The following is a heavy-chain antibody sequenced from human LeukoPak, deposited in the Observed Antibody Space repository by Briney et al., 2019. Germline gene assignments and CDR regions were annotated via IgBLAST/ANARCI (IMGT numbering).Heavy chain of an antibody. Sequence: PGGSLTLSCAASGFTFSSYAMHWVRQAPGKGLEWVAVISYDGSNKYYADSVKGRFTIFRDNSKNTLYLQMNSLRAEDTAVYCCARDYKAAYSSSWYDSLDYWGQGTLVTVSS. D-gene: IGHD6-13*01. CDR3: ARDYKAAYSSSWYDSLDY. CDR2: ISYDGSNK. V-gene: IGHV3-30-3*01. J-gene: IGHJ4*02. CDR1: GFTFSSYA.